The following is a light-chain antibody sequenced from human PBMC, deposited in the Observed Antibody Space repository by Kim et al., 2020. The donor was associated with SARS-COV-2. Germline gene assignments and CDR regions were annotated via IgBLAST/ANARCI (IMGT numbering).Light chain of an antibody. J-gene: IGKJ4*01. CDR2: DAS. CDR3: QQRCNWPPAFT. V-gene: IGKV3-11*01. CDR1: QSVRTY. Sequence: PGDSTTLSCRANQSVRTYCAWLQQEPGQAPRLLIYDASNRATSIPDRFSGIGSWTDFTLTISSLESEDFAVYYCQQRCNWPPAFTFGGGAKVDIK.